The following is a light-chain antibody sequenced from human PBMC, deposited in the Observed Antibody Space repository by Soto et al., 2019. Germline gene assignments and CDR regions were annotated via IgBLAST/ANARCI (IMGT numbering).Light chain of an antibody. CDR3: QQYNDWPPLT. J-gene: IGKJ4*01. CDR1: QSVSNRY. CDR2: GAS. Sequence: EIVLTQSPGTLSLSPGERATLSCRASQSVSNRYLAWYQQKPGQAPRLLIYGASSRATGIPDRFSGSGSGTDFTLTISRLEPEDFAVYYCQQYNDWPPLTFGGGTKVEI. V-gene: IGKV3-20*01.